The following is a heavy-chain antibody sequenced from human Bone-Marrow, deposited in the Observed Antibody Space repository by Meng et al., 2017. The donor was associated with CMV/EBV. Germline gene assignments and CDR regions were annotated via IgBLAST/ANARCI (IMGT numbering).Heavy chain of an antibody. CDR2: IRYDGSNK. CDR1: GFTFANYG. J-gene: IGHJ6*02. D-gene: IGHD2-2*01. V-gene: IGHV3-30*02. Sequence: GGSLRLSCVGSGFTFANYGMHWVRQAPGKGLEWVAFIRYDGSNKYYADSVKGRFTISRDNSKNTLYLQMNSLRAEDTAVYYCAKPPAIYCSSTSCRGNYYGMDVWGQGTTVTVSS. CDR3: AKPPAIYCSSTSCRGNYYGMDV.